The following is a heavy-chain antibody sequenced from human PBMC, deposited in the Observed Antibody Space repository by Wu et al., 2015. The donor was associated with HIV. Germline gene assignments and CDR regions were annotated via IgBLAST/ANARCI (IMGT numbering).Heavy chain of an antibody. D-gene: IGHD6-25*01. CDR1: GYTFTSYD. J-gene: IGHJ6*03. V-gene: IGHV1-46*01. CDR3: ARVERRSSIGPSYYYYYMDV. Sequence: QVQLVQSGAEVKKPGASVKVSCKASGYTFTSYDLHWVRQAPGQGLEWMGMINPGGGSTSYAQKFQGRVIMTRDTSTTTVYMELRSLRSDDTAVYYCARVERRSSIGPSYYYYYMDVWGKGTTVTVPS. CDR2: INPGGGST.